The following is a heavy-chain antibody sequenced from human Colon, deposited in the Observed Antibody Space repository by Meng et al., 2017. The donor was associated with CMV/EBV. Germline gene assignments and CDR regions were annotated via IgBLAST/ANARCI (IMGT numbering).Heavy chain of an antibody. CDR2: IYYSGSA. CDR1: GGSISSTNYY. D-gene: IGHD3-3*01. J-gene: IGHJ5*02. V-gene: IGHV4-39*01. Sequence: GSLRLSCTVSGGSISSTNYYWGWIRQPPGKGLEWIGSIYYSGSAYYNPSLKSRVTISVDTSKNQFSLKLSSVTAADTAVYYCARSQFFGVVIGRINWFDPWGQGTLITVSS. CDR3: ARSQFFGVVIGRINWFDP.